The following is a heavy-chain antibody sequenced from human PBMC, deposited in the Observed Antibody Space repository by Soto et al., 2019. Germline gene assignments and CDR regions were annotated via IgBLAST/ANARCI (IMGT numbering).Heavy chain of an antibody. D-gene: IGHD5-12*01. Sequence: EVQLLESGGGLVQPGGSLRLSCAASGFNFGSYAMSWVRQAPGKGLEWVSGISGSGGSPYYPDSVQGRFTISKDKSNDTLYLHLTSLRAEDTAVYYCAKGMETGYRGAFESWGQGTLVTVSS. V-gene: IGHV3-23*01. CDR3: AKGMETGYRGAFES. CDR1: GFNFGSYA. CDR2: ISGSGGSP. J-gene: IGHJ4*02.